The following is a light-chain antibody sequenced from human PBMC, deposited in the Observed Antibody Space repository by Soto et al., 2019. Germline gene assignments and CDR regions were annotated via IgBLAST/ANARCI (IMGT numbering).Light chain of an antibody. CDR3: QQYDDWPET. V-gene: IGKV3-15*01. CDR2: DAA. CDR1: QSVSSN. Sequence: EKVMTQSPATLSVSPGERATLSCRASQSVSSNLAWYQQKPGQAPRLLIYDAATRATGIPARFSCSGSGTEFTLTLRSLQSEDLAVYYCQQYDDWPETFGQGTKVEIK. J-gene: IGKJ1*01.